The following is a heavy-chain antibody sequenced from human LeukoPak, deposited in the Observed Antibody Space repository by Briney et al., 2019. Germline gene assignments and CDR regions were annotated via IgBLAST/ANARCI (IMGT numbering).Heavy chain of an antibody. J-gene: IGHJ4*02. CDR3: ARGGVDLLPYWGGDCYYTPFDY. CDR2: ISAYNGNT. V-gene: IGHV1-18*01. CDR1: GYTFTSYG. D-gene: IGHD2-21*02. Sequence: ASVKVSCKASGYTFTSYGISWVRQAPGQGLEWMGWISAYNGNTNYAQKLQGRVTMTTDTSTSTAYMELRSLRSDDTAVYYCARGGVDLLPYWGGDCYYTPFDYWGQGTLVTVSS.